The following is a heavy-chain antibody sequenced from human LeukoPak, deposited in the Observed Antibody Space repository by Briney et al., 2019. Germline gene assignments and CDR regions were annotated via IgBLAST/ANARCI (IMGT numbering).Heavy chain of an antibody. D-gene: IGHD1-26*01. V-gene: IGHV3-53*01. CDR1: GIAVSVNY. Sequence: GGSLRLSCAASGIAVSVNYMSWVRQAPGKGLGWVSLIYGGGTTDYADSVKGRFTISRDNSKNTLYLQMNSLRAEDTAVYYCAKGGGSSYWGQGTMVTVSS. J-gene: IGHJ3*01. CDR3: AKGGGSSY. CDR2: IYGGGTT.